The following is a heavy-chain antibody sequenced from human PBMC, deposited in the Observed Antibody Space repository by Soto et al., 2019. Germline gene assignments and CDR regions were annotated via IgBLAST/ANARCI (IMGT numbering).Heavy chain of an antibody. CDR1: GFTFSRNT. V-gene: IGHV3-21*04. CDR3: ARVSATGWHVNGRDYFDH. CDR2: ITSSGSYV. J-gene: IGHJ4*02. Sequence: GGSRRLSCVTSGFTFSRNTMNWVRQAPGKGLEWVASITSSGSYVYYADSVKGRFSASRDNAKNSLFLHMSNLRAADTAVYYCARVSATGWHVNGRDYFDHWGLGTLVTVSS. D-gene: IGHD6-19*01.